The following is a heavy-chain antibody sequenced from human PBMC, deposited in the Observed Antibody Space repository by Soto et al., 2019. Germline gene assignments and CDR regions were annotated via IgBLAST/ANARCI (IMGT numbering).Heavy chain of an antibody. V-gene: IGHV3-23*01. CDR2: LSGSGTST. J-gene: IGHJ4*02. D-gene: IGHD6-19*01. CDR1: GFTFVNYA. Sequence: EVQLLESGGGLVQPGGSLRLSCAASGFTFVNYAMNWVRQAPGKGLEWVATLSGSGTSTYYADSVTGRFTISRDNSRNTLYLQMNSLRAEDTAVYYCAKGTSNGGWFNPFDYWGQGTLVTVSS. CDR3: AKGTSNGGWFNPFDY.